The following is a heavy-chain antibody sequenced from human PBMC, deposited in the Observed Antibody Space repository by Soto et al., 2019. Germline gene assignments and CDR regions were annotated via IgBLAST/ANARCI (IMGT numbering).Heavy chain of an antibody. J-gene: IGHJ5*02. V-gene: IGHV4-4*02. CDR1: GGSISSSNW. Sequence: QVQLQESGPGLVKPSGTLSLTCGVSGGSISSSNWWNWVRQPPGKGLERIGQIYPSGSTNYNPSLKSRVTISVDKSKNRFSLNLTSVTAADTAVYYCASSGSGSAFNIWFDPWGQGTLVTVSS. CDR3: ASSGSGSAFNIWFDP. D-gene: IGHD3-22*01. CDR2: IYPSGST.